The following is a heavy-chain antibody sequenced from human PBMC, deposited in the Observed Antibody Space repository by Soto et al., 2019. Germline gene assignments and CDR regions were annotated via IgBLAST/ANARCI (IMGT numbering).Heavy chain of an antibody. D-gene: IGHD6-6*01. CDR3: ARDPIAARCCYCYGMDV. Sequence: EVQLVETGGGLIQPGGSLRLSCAASGFTVSSNYMSWVRQAPGKGLEWVSVIYSGGSTYYADSVKGRFTTSRDNSKNTLYLQMNSLRAEDTAVYYCARDPIAARCCYCYGMDVWGQGTTVTVSS. CDR2: IYSGGST. J-gene: IGHJ6*02. V-gene: IGHV3-53*02. CDR1: GFTVSSNY.